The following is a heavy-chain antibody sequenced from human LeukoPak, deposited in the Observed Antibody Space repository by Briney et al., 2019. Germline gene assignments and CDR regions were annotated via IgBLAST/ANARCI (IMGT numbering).Heavy chain of an antibody. J-gene: IGHJ6*02. CDR1: GFTFSSYG. Sequence: GRSLRLSCAASGFTFSSYGMHWVRQAPGKGLEWVAVISYDGSNKYYADSVKGRFTISRDNSKNTLYLQMNSLRAEDTAVYYCARDKMERIQLWPTYDYYYYGMDVWGQGTTVTVSS. D-gene: IGHD5-18*01. CDR2: ISYDGSNK. CDR3: ARDKMERIQLWPTYDYYYYGMDV. V-gene: IGHV3-30-3*01.